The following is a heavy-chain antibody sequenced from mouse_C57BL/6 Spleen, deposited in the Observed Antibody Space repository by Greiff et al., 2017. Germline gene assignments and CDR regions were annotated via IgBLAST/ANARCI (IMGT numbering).Heavy chain of an antibody. Sequence: QVQLQQPGTELVKPGASVKLSCKASGYTFTSYWMHWVKQRPGQGLEWIGNINPSNGGANYNEKFKSKATLTVDKSSSTAYMQLSSLTSEDSAVYYCARPTTWDVRDFDVWGTGTTVTVSS. V-gene: IGHV1-53*01. CDR1: GYTFTSYW. CDR2: INPSNGGA. J-gene: IGHJ1*03. D-gene: IGHD4-1*01. CDR3: ARPTTWDVRDFDV.